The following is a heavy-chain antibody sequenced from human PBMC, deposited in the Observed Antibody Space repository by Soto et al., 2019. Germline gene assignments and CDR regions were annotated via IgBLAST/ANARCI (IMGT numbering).Heavy chain of an antibody. CDR2: IYYSGST. D-gene: IGHD4-17*01. CDR1: GGSISSYY. J-gene: IGHJ4*02. V-gene: IGHV4-59*01. Sequence: SETLSLTCTVSGGSISSYYWSWIRRPPGKGLEWIGYIYYSGSTNYNPSLKSRVTISVDTSKNQFSLKLSSVTAADTAVYYCAREPYGDYYFDYWGQGTLVTVSS. CDR3: AREPYGDYYFDY.